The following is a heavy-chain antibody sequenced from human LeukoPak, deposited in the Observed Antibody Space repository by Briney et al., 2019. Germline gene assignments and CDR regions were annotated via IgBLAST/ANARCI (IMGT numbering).Heavy chain of an antibody. D-gene: IGHD2-15*01. V-gene: IGHV3-74*01. J-gene: IGHJ4*02. CDR1: GFTFNNYW. CDR3: ARDPRGYCSGGSCYSGGENDY. Sequence: GGSLRLSCAASGFTFNNYWMHWVRQAPGKGLVWVSRINTDGSSTSYADSVKGRFTISRDNAKNTLYLQMNTLRAEDTAVYYCARDPRGYCSGGSCYSGGENDYWGQGTLVTVSS. CDR2: INTDGSST.